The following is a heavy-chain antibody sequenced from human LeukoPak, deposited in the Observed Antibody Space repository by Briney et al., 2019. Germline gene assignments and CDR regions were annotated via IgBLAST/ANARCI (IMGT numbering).Heavy chain of an antibody. V-gene: IGHV4-38-2*02. CDR2: IRHDGHT. J-gene: IGHJ4*02. D-gene: IGHD3-22*01. CDR3: ARDPDDKDFDY. Sequence: SETLSLTCAVSGYSISSGDYWGWIRQPPGKGLEWIASIRHDGHTYYNPSLKSRVTIAVDMSKNQFSLTLTSVTAADTAMYFCARDPDDKDFDYWGQGTLVTVSS. CDR1: GYSISSGDY.